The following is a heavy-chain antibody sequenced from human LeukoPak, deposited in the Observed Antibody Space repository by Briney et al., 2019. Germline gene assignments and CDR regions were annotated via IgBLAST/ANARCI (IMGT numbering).Heavy chain of an antibody. V-gene: IGHV3-23*01. CDR2: ISGSGGST. Sequence: GGSLRLSCAASGFTVSSKYMTWVRQAPGKGLEWVSTISGSGGSTEYADFVKGRFIISRDNSKTTLYLQMSGLRADDPAVYYCAKDASKPAWSYAFDVWGPGSMVTVSS. CDR3: AKDASKPAWSYAFDV. J-gene: IGHJ3*01. CDR1: GFTVSSKY. D-gene: IGHD2-8*02.